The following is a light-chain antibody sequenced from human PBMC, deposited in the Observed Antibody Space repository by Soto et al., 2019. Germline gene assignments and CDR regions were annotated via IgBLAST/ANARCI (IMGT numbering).Light chain of an antibody. V-gene: IGLV2-14*03. CDR1: SSDVGGYNY. CDR2: DVS. Sequence: QSALTQPASVSGSPGQSITISCTGTSSDVGGYNYVSWYQHYPGKAPKHMIYDVSNRHSGVSNRVSGSKSGNTAPLTISGLQAEDEANYYCSSYTSRSTYVLGTGTKLTVL. J-gene: IGLJ1*01. CDR3: SSYTSRSTYV.